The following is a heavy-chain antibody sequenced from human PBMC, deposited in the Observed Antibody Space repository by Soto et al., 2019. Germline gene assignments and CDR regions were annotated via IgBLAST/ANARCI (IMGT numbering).Heavy chain of an antibody. CDR1: GGSFSGYY. CDR3: ARVVVVPAAMLMGGRYYYYGMDV. CDR2: INHSGST. V-gene: IGHV4-34*01. D-gene: IGHD2-2*01. J-gene: IGHJ6*02. Sequence: SETLSLTCAVYGGSFSGYYWSWIRQPPGKGLEWIGEINHSGSTNYNPSLKSRVTISVDTSKNQFSLKLSSVTAADTAVYYCARVVVVPAAMLMGGRYYYYGMDVWGQGTTVTVSS.